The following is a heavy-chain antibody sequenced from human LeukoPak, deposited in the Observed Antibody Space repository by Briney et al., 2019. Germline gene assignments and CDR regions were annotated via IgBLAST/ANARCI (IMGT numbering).Heavy chain of an antibody. Sequence: SETLSLTCTVSGGSISSYYWSWIRQPPGKGLEWIGYIYTSGSTNYNPSLKSRVTISVDTSKNQFSLKLSSVTAADTAVYYCATSYNWNYRHYYYYMDVRGKGTTVTVSS. J-gene: IGHJ6*03. CDR1: GGSISSYY. V-gene: IGHV4-4*09. CDR3: ATSYNWNYRHYYYYMDV. CDR2: IYTSGST. D-gene: IGHD1-7*01.